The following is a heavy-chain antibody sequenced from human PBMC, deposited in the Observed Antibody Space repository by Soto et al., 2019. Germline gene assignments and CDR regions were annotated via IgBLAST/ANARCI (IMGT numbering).Heavy chain of an antibody. D-gene: IGHD6-19*01. Sequence: ETLSLTCTVSGGSISSSNYYWGWIRQPPGKGLEWIGSIDDSGSTYYNPSLKSRVTLSVDTSKNQFSLRLSSVTAADTAVYYCARDYHSSGWAYDYWGQGALVTVSS. J-gene: IGHJ4*02. CDR3: ARDYHSSGWAYDY. V-gene: IGHV4-39*02. CDR1: GGSISSSNYY. CDR2: IDDSGST.